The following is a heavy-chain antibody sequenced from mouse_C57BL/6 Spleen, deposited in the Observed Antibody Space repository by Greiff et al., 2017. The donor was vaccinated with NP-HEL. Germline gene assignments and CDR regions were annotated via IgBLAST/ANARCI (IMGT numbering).Heavy chain of an antibody. V-gene: IGHV1-69*01. CDR2: IDPSDSYT. Sequence: VQLQQPGAELVMPGASVKLSCKASGYTFTSYWMHWVKQRPGQGLEWIGEIDPSDSYTNYNQKFKGKSTLTVDKSSSTAYMQLSSLTSEDSAVYYCARYSSTLAYWGQGTLVTVSA. CDR1: GYTFTSYW. D-gene: IGHD1-1*01. J-gene: IGHJ3*01. CDR3: ARYSSTLAY.